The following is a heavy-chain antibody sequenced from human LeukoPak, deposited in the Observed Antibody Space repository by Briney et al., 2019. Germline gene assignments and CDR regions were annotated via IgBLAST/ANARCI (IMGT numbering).Heavy chain of an antibody. Sequence: GGSLRLSCAASGFTVSSNHMSWVRQAPGKGLEWVSVIYSGGSTYYADSVKGRFTISRDNSKNTLYLQMNGLRAEDTAVYYCAKLSSGSSSLFDYWGQGTLVTVSS. J-gene: IGHJ4*02. CDR2: IYSGGST. V-gene: IGHV3-53*01. D-gene: IGHD1-26*01. CDR3: AKLSSGSSSLFDY. CDR1: GFTVSSNH.